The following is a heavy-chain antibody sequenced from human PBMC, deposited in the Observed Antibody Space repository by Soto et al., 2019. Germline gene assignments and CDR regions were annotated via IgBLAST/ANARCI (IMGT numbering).Heavy chain of an antibody. Sequence: PSETLSLTCAVYGGSFSGYYWSWIRQPPGKGLEWIGEINHSGSTNYNPSLKSRVTISVDTSKNQFSLKLSSVTAADTAVYYCARRERRIQLWASPYYGMDVRGQGTTVTVSS. CDR2: INHSGST. J-gene: IGHJ6*02. CDR3: ARRERRIQLWASPYYGMDV. V-gene: IGHV4-34*01. D-gene: IGHD5-18*01. CDR1: GGSFSGYY.